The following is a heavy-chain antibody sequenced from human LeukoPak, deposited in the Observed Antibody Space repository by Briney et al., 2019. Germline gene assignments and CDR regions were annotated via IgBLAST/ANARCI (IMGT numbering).Heavy chain of an antibody. CDR1: GGSISSYY. V-gene: IGHV4-59*01. J-gene: IGHJ6*02. CDR2: IYYSGST. Sequence: SSETLSLTCTVSGGSISSYYWSWIRQPPGKGLEWIGYIYYSGSTNYNPSLKSRVTISVDTSKNQFPLKLSSVTAADTAVYYCARVAPSYYYYYGMDVWGQGTTVTVSS. D-gene: IGHD5-12*01. CDR3: ARVAPSYYYYYGMDV.